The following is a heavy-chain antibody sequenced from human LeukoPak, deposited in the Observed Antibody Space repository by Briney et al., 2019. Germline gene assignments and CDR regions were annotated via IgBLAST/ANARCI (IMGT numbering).Heavy chain of an antibody. V-gene: IGHV4-34*01. CDR2: INHSGST. CDR3: ARGLCRGGSCYSP. CDR1: GGSFSGYY. J-gene: IGHJ5*02. Sequence: SETLSLTCAVYGGSFSGYYWSWIRQPPGKGLEWIGEINHSGSTNYNPSLKSRVTISVDTSKNQFSLKLSSVTAADTAVYYCARGLCRGGSCYSPWGQGTLVTVSS. D-gene: IGHD2-15*01.